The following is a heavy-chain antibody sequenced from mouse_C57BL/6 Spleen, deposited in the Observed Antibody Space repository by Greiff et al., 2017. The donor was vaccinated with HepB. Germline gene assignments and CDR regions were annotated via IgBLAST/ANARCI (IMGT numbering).Heavy chain of an antibody. CDR2: VDPSDSYT. V-gene: IGHV1-69*01. Sequence: VQLVESGAELVMPGASVKLSCKASGYTFTSYWMHWVKQRPGQGLEWIGEVDPSDSYTNYNQKFKGKSTLTVDKSSSTAYMQLSSLTSEDSAGYYCARASGAGLLYFDYWGQGTTLTGSS. CDR1: GYTFTSYW. D-gene: IGHD2-3*01. J-gene: IGHJ2*01. CDR3: ARASGAGLLYFDY.